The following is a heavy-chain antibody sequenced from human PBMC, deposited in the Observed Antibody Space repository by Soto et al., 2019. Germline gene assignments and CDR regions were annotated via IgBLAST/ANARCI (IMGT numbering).Heavy chain of an antibody. CDR2: ISAYNGNT. V-gene: IGHV1-18*01. D-gene: IGHD6-19*01. Sequence: QVQLVQYGAEVKKPGASVKVSCKASGYTFTSYGITWVRQARGQGIEWMGWISAYNGNTNYAQKLQGRVTMTTDTSTSTAYMELRSLRSDDTAVYYCARDRGPEAVAGPAVHFQHWGQGTLVTVSS. CDR3: ARDRGPEAVAGPAVHFQH. J-gene: IGHJ1*01. CDR1: GYTFTSYG.